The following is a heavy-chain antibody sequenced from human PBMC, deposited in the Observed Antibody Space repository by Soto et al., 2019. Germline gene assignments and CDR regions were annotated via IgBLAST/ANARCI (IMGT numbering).Heavy chain of an antibody. D-gene: IGHD3-22*01. CDR2: IKSKTDGGTT. Sequence: GGSLRLSCAASGFTFSNAWMNWVRQAPGKGLEWVGRIKSKTDGGTTDYAAPVKGRFTISRDNSKNTLYLQMNSLRAEDTAVYYCARVLYYYDSSGYYYRESRGFDYWGQGTLVTVSS. J-gene: IGHJ4*02. CDR1: GFTFSNAW. V-gene: IGHV3-15*07. CDR3: ARVLYYYDSSGYYYRESRGFDY.